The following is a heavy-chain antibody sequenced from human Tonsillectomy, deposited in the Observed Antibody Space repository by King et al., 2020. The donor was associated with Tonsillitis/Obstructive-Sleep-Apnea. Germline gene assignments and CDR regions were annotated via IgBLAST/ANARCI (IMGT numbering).Heavy chain of an antibody. D-gene: IGHD3-10*01. Sequence: VQLVESGGGLVQPGGSLRLSCAASGFTFSSYAMSWVRQAPGKGLEWVSAISGSGGSTYYADSVKGRFTISRDNSKNTLYLQMNSLRAEDTAVYYCAKAPPEITMVQGVMGYWGQGTLVTVSS. CDR1: GFTFSSYA. V-gene: IGHV3-23*04. CDR3: AKAPPEITMVQGVMGY. CDR2: ISGSGGST. J-gene: IGHJ4*02.